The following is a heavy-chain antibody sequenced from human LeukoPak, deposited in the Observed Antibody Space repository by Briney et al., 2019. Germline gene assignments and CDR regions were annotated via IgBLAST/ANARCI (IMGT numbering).Heavy chain of an antibody. CDR3: AIMGGSTTRAVDY. V-gene: IGHV1-69*02. J-gene: IGHJ4*02. D-gene: IGHD2-8*01. CDR1: GGTFNYYT. Sequence: SVKVSCKASGGTFNYYTINWVRQAPGQGLEWMGRIVPMFGIPDYAQKFQGRVPLTADKSTSTAYMELSSLRSEDTAMYYCAIMGGSTTRAVDYWAQGTLVTVSS. CDR2: IVPMFGIP.